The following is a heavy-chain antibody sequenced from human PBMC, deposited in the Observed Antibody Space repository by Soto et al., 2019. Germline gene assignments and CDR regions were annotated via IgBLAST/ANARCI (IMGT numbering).Heavy chain of an antibody. CDR1: GFTFSDYA. J-gene: IGHJ4*02. Sequence: EVQLLEAGGGLVQPGGSLRLSCAASGFTFSDYAMTWVRQAPGKGLESVSGIYSGGSTYYADSVKGRFTISRDNSKNTLYLQMNSLRAEDTAVYYCAREVGGGYSYGDYYFDYWGQGTLVTVSS. CDR2: IYSGGST. CDR3: AREVGGGYSYGDYYFDY. D-gene: IGHD5-18*01. V-gene: IGHV3-23*03.